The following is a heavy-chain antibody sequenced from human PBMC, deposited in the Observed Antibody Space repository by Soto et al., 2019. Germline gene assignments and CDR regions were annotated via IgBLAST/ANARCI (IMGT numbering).Heavy chain of an antibody. D-gene: IGHD3-9*01. CDR3: ARESHDILTGPPWVWYCDL. CDR1: GGSFSGYY. J-gene: IGHJ2*01. V-gene: IGHV4-34*01. Sequence: QVQLQQWGAGPLRPLETLSLTCGVSGGSFSGYYWAWIRQSPGKGLEWIGEINDRGSINYNPSLKVRVSISVHTSKNHYSLNLRSVTAADTAVYYCARESHDILTGPPWVWYCDLWGRGTLVTVSS. CDR2: INDRGSI.